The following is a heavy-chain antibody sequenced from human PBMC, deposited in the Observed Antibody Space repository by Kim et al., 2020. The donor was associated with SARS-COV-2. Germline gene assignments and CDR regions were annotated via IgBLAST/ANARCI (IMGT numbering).Heavy chain of an antibody. V-gene: IGHV1-18*01. CDR1: GYTFTSYG. J-gene: IGHJ6*02. CDR3: ARALSEVAAAGNTAMYYYYYGMDV. CDR2: ISAYNGNT. D-gene: IGHD6-13*01. Sequence: ASVKVSCKASGYTFTSYGISWVRQAPGQGLEWMGWISAYNGNTNYAQKLQGRVTMTTDTSTSTAYMELRSLRSDDTAVYYCARALSEVAAAGNTAMYYYYYGMDVGGQGTTVTVPS.